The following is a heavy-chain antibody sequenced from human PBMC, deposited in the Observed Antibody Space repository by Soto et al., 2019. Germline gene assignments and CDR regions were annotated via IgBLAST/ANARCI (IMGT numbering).Heavy chain of an antibody. Sequence: PSETLSLTCTVSGDSIRNYYWSWIRQPPGKGLEYIGYIFYSGSTNYNPSLKSRVAISVDTSRNQFALKLRSVTAADTATYYCERVKRGYSYGSTIDFWGRGTLVTVSS. CDR2: IFYSGST. CDR1: GDSIRNYY. V-gene: IGHV4-59*01. J-gene: IGHJ4*01. CDR3: ERVKRGYSYGSTIDF. D-gene: IGHD5-18*01.